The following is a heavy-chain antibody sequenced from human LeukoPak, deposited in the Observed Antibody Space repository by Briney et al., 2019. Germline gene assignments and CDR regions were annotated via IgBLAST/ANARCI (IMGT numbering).Heavy chain of an antibody. CDR3: ASALPLRLGELSLYGGGDY. D-gene: IGHD3-16*02. CDR2: ISSSGSTI. J-gene: IGHJ4*02. Sequence: GGSLRLSCAASGFTFSSYEMNWVRQAPGKGLEWVSYISSSGSTIYYADSVKGRFTISRDNAKNSLYLQMNSLRAEDTAVYYCASALPLRLGELSLYGGGDYWGQGTLVTVSS. V-gene: IGHV3-48*03. CDR1: GFTFSSYE.